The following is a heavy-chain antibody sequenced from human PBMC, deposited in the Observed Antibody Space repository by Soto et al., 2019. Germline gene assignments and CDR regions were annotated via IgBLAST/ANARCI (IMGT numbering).Heavy chain of an antibody. CDR3: AKGNTGWSNEHFDY. CDR2: ISDSGGGK. Sequence: GGSLRLSCAASGFTFSSYWMSWVRQAPGKGLEWVSGISDSGGGKYYADSVKGRFTISRDNSKNTLYLQMKSLRAEDTAIYYCAKGNTGWSNEHFDYWGQGTLVTVSS. J-gene: IGHJ4*02. D-gene: IGHD6-19*01. V-gene: IGHV3-23*01. CDR1: GFTFSSYW.